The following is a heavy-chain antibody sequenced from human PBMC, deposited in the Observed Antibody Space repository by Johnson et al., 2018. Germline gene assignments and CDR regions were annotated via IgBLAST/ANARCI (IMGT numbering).Heavy chain of an antibody. CDR3: TRPGYSSGWYLAEYFQH. J-gene: IGHJ1*01. D-gene: IGHD6-19*01. CDR2: IRSKAYGGTT. V-gene: IGHV3-49*03. CDR1: GFTFGDYA. Sequence: EVQLVQSGGGLVQPGRSLRLSCTASGFTFGDYAMSWFRQAPGKGLAWVGFIRSKAYGGTTEYAASVKGRFTISRDDSKSIAYLQMNSLKTEDTAVYYCTRPGYSSGWYLAEYFQHWGQGTLVTVSS.